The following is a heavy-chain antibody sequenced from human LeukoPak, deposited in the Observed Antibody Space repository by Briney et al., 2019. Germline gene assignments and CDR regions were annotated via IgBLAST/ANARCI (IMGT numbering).Heavy chain of an antibody. Sequence: ASVKVSCKASGYTFTSYYMHWVRQAPGQGLEWMGIINPSGGSTSYAQKFQGRVTMTRDTSTSTVYMELSSLRSEDTAVYYCARAITMIVVVKDSWFDPWGQGTLVTVS. CDR3: ARAITMIVVVKDSWFDP. D-gene: IGHD3-22*01. CDR1: GYTFTSYY. J-gene: IGHJ5*02. V-gene: IGHV1-46*01. CDR2: INPSGGST.